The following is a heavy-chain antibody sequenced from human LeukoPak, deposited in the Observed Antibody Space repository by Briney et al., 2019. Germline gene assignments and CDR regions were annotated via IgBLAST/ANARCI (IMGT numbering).Heavy chain of an antibody. Sequence: PGGSLRLSCATSGFNFSSSWMSWVRQAPGKGLECVANIKEDGREKYYVDSVKGRFTISRDNAKNSLYLQMSSLRAEDTAVYYCARGGRPDYWGQGTLVTVSS. D-gene: IGHD3-10*01. J-gene: IGHJ4*02. CDR3: ARGGRPDY. CDR2: IKEDGREK. CDR1: GFNFSSSW. V-gene: IGHV3-7*01.